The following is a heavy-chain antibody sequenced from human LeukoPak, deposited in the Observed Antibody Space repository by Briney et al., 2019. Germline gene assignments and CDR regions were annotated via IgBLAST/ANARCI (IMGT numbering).Heavy chain of an antibody. CDR3: ARGGRYYDFWSGHYNDYYYGMDV. D-gene: IGHD3-3*01. Sequence: ASVKVSCKASGYTFTSYDINWVRQATGQGLEWMGWMNPNSGNTGYAQKFQGRVTMTRNTSISTAYMELSSLRSEDTAVYYCARGGRYYDFWSGHYNDYYYGMDVWGQGTTVTVSS. CDR2: MNPNSGNT. CDR1: GYTFTSYD. V-gene: IGHV1-8*01. J-gene: IGHJ6*02.